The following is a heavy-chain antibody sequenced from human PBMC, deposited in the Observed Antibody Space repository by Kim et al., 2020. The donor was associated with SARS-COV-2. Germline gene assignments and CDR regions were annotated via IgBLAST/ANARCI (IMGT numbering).Heavy chain of an antibody. Sequence: SETLSLTCTVSGGSIGSGTYYWAWLRQPPGKGLEWIGTIYDDESAYYSPSLNSRATMSIDTSRNQISLRVTSVTAADTAMYFCAKKEAGTLRESWGPGTLVTVSS. D-gene: IGHD1-1*01. J-gene: IGHJ1*01. CDR2: IYDDESA. V-gene: IGHV4-39*01. CDR1: GGSIGSGTYY. CDR3: AKKEAGTLRES.